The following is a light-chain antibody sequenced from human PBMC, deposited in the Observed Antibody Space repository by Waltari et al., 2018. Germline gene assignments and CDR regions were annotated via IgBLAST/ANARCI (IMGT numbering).Light chain of an antibody. CDR3: QQLDTYPPWK. J-gene: IGKJ1*01. CDR2: AAS. CDR1: QGISNS. Sequence: DIQLTQAPSFLSASVGDRVTVTCRASQGISNSLAWYQQKPGRAPKLLIYAASTLQSGVPSRVSGSGSGTAYALTNSSLQPEDFATHECQQLDTYPPWKFGQGTKVELK. V-gene: IGKV1-9*01.